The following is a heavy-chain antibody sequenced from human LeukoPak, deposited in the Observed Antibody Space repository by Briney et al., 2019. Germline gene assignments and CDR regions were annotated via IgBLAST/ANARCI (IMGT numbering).Heavy chain of an antibody. Sequence: ASVKVSCKASGYTFTGYYMHCVRQAPGQGLEWMGWINPNSGGTNYAQKFQGRVTMTRDTSISTAYMELSRLRSDDTAVYYCARGGETTVVTPWGGYWGQGTLVTVSS. CDR2: INPNSGGT. V-gene: IGHV1-2*02. CDR1: GYTFTGYY. J-gene: IGHJ4*02. CDR3: ARGGETTVVTPWGGY. D-gene: IGHD4-23*01.